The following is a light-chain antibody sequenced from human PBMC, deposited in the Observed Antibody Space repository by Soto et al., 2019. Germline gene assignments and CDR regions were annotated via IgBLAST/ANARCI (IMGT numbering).Light chain of an antibody. CDR3: QQAYSFPLT. Sequence: DIQMTQSPSSVSASVGDRVTITCRASQGLGVWLGWYQQKPGKAPQLLIFGSSGLQTGVPSRFSGSGSGTDFTLTISSLQHEDFETYYCQQAYSFPLTFGGGTKVDIK. V-gene: IGKV1-12*01. J-gene: IGKJ4*01. CDR2: GSS. CDR1: QGLGVW.